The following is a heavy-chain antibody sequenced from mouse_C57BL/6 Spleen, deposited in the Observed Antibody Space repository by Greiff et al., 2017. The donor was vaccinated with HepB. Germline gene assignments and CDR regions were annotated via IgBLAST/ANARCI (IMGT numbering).Heavy chain of an antibody. D-gene: IGHD2-4*01. Sequence: QVQLKESGAELARPGASVKLSCKASGYTFTSYGISCVKQRTGQGLEWIGEIYPRSGNTYYNEKFKGKATLTADKSSSTAYMELRSLTSEDSAVYFCIYYDYDARFAYWGQGTLVTVSA. J-gene: IGHJ3*01. V-gene: IGHV1-81*01. CDR2: IYPRSGNT. CDR3: IYYDYDARFAY. CDR1: GYTFTSYG.